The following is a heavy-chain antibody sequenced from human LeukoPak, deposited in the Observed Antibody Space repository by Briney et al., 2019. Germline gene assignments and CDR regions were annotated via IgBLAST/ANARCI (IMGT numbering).Heavy chain of an antibody. CDR1: GFTVSSKY. V-gene: IGHV3-53*01. CDR2: IYSGGST. J-gene: IGHJ4*02. CDR3: ARSAERNIHNFDY. D-gene: IGHD2/OR15-2a*01. Sequence: PGGSLRLSCAASGFTVSSKYMSWVRQAPGKGLEWVSVIYSGGSTYYADSVKGRFTISRDNSKNTLYLQMNSLRAEDTAVYYCARSAERNIHNFDYWGQGTLVTVSS.